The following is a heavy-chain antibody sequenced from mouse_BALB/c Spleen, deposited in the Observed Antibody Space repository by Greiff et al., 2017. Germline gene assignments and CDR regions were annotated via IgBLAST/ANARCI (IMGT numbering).Heavy chain of an antibody. CDR2: IYPGNSDT. CDR3: TRYRYGNSLFDY. V-gene: IGHV1-5*01. D-gene: IGHD2-10*02. CDR1: GYSFTSYW. Sequence: EVQLQQSGTVLARPGASVKMSCKASGYSFTSYWMHWVKQRPGQGLEWIGAIYPGNSDTSYNQKFKGKAKLTAVTSASTAYMELSSLTNEDSAVYYCTRYRYGNSLFDYWGQGTTRTVSS. J-gene: IGHJ2*01.